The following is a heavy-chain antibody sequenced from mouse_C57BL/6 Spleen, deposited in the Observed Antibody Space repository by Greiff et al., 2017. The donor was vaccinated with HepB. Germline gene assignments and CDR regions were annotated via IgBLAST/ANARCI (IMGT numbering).Heavy chain of an antibody. V-gene: IGHV1-53*01. CDR1: GYTFTSYW. J-gene: IGHJ3*01. Sequence: QVQLQQPGTDLVKPGASVKLSCKASGYTFTSYWMHWVKQSPGQGLEWIGNINPSDGGTTYNEKFKSKATLTVDKSSSTAYMQLSSLTSEGAAVSYCSRAQDYDYGAWFAYWGQGTLVTVSA. CDR3: SRAQDYDYGAWFAY. CDR2: INPSDGGT. D-gene: IGHD2-4*01.